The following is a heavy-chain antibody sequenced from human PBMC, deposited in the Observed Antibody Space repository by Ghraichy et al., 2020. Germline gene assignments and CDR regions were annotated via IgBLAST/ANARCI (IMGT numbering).Heavy chain of an antibody. D-gene: IGHD3-16*01. CDR3: ARDFRGIFDY. CDR1: GFTFSSYA. CDR2: ISYDGSNK. Sequence: GGSLRLSCAASGFTFSSYAMHWVRQAPGKGLEWVAVISYDGSNKYYADSVKGRFTISRDNSKNTLYLQMNSLRAEDTAVYYCARDFRGIFDYWGQGTLVTVSS. J-gene: IGHJ4*02. V-gene: IGHV3-30*04.